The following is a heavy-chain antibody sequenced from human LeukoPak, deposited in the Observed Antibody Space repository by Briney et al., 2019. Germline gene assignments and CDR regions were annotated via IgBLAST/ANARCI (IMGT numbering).Heavy chain of an antibody. D-gene: IGHD3-9*01. V-gene: IGHV3-23*01. CDR3: AKGNYYDILTGYFH. CDR1: GFTFSSYG. CDR2: ISGSGGST. Sequence: GGSLRLSCAASGFTFSSYGMSWVRQAPGKGLEWVSAISGSGGSTYYADSVKGRFTISRDNSKNTLYLQMNSLRAEDTAVYYCAKGNYYDILTGYFHWGQGTLVTVSS. J-gene: IGHJ4*02.